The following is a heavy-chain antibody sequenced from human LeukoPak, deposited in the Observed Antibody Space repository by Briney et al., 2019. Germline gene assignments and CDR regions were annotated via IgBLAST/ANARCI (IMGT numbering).Heavy chain of an antibody. D-gene: IGHD3-10*01. Sequence: RAGESLKIYCKGSGYSFPTYWIGWVRQMPGKGLEWMGIIYPGDSDTRYSPSFQGQVTISADKSISTAYVQWSSLKASDTAMYYCARLVDYGSGSRYFDYWGQGTLVTVSS. CDR1: GYSFPTYW. V-gene: IGHV5-51*01. CDR3: ARLVDYGSGSRYFDY. CDR2: IYPGDSDT. J-gene: IGHJ4*02.